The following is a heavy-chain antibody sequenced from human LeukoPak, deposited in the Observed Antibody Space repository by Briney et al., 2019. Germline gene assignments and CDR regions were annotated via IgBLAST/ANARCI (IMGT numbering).Heavy chain of an antibody. CDR2: INSDGSST. J-gene: IGHJ4*02. Sequence: GGSLRLSCAASGFTFRSYWMHWVRRAPGKGLVGVSRINSDGSSTSYADSVKGRFTISRDNAKNTLYLQMNSLRAEATAVYYCAKDTVVKTTHLDYWGQGTLVTVSS. D-gene: IGHD4-23*01. CDR3: AKDTVVKTTHLDY. V-gene: IGHV3-74*01. CDR1: GFTFRSYW.